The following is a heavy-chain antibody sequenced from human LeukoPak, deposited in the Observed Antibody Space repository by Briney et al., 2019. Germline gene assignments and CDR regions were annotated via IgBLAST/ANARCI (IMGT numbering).Heavy chain of an antibody. J-gene: IGHJ4*02. CDR1: GFTCRGHW. CDR3: ARDHVVDGLVFDY. D-gene: IGHD2-15*01. CDR2: INQDGSEK. Sequence: PGGSLRLSCVASGFTCRGHWMSWVRQAPGKGLELVANINQDGSEKYYVDSVKGRFTISRDNAKNSLFLQMNSLRAEDTATYYCARDHVVDGLVFDYWGQGTLVTVSS. V-gene: IGHV3-7*01.